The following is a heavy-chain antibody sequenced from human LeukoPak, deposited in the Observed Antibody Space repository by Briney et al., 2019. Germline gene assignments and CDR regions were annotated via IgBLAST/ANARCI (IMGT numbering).Heavy chain of an antibody. J-gene: IGHJ4*02. Sequence: WETLSLTCTVSGASVSSTPYYWGWIRQPPGKGLEWIGSLFYSGLSYYNPSLKSRVTISVDTSNNQFSLILNSVTAADTAEYFCAKEPTGAKTFDSWGQGTLVTVSS. CDR1: GASVSSTPYY. V-gene: IGHV4-39*07. CDR2: LFYSGLS. CDR3: AKEPTGAKTFDS. D-gene: IGHD7-27*01.